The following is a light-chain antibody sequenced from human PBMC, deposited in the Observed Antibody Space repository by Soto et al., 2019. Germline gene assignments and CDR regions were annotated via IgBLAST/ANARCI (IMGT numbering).Light chain of an antibody. CDR3: QQYNSYPWT. J-gene: IGKJ1*01. CDR2: KAS. V-gene: IGKV1-5*03. CDR1: QSISSW. Sequence: DLQMTPSPSTLSASVGDRVTITCRASQSISSWLAWYQQKPGKAPKLLTYKASSLESGVPSRFSGSVSGTEFTLTISSLQPDDFATYYCQQYNSYPWTFGQGTKVEIK.